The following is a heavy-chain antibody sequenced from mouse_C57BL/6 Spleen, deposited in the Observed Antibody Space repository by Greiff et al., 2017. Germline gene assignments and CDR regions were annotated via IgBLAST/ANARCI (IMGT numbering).Heavy chain of an antibody. CDR3: SRPYYFLYAMDY. CDR2: ISRGSSTI. V-gene: IGHV5-17*01. Sequence: DVKLVESGGGLVKPGGSLKLSCAASGFTFSDYGMHWVRQAPEKGLEWVAYISRGSSTINYADTVKGRFTISRDTAKNTLFLPMTTLRSEDTAMFYCSRPYYFLYAMDYWVQGTSVTVSS. D-gene: IGHD2-10*01. CDR1: GFTFSDYG. J-gene: IGHJ4*01.